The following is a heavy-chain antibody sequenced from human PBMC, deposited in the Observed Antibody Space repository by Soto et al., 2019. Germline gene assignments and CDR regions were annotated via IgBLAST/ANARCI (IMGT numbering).Heavy chain of an antibody. J-gene: IGHJ6*02. Sequence: GGSLRLSCAASGFTFDDYAMHWVRQAPGKGLEWVSLISWDGGSTYYADSVKGRFTIPRDNSKNSLYLQMNSLRAEDTALYYCAKDIRTAAGRHYGMDVWGQGTTVTVSS. CDR1: GFTFDDYA. CDR2: ISWDGGST. D-gene: IGHD6-13*01. CDR3: AKDIRTAAGRHYGMDV. V-gene: IGHV3-43D*04.